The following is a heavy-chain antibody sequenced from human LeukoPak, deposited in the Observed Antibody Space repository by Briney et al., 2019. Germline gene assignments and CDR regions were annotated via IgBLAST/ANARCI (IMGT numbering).Heavy chain of an antibody. V-gene: IGHV3-7*01. CDR2: IQQDGSEK. D-gene: IGHD3-22*01. CDR1: GSSISSSNW. J-gene: IGHJ4*02. Sequence: ETLSLTCAVSGSSISSSNWWNWVRQPPGKGLEWVANIQQDGSEKYYVDSVKGRFTISRDNAKNSLYLQMNSLRAEDTAVYYCARDPNPESSAYYSWGQGTLVTVSS. CDR3: ARDPNPESSAYYS.